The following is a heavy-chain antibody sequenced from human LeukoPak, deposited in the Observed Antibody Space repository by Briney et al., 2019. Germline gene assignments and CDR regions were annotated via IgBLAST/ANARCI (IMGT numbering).Heavy chain of an antibody. D-gene: IGHD6-13*01. CDR2: IYRGGST. J-gene: IGHJ4*02. V-gene: IGHV3-53*01. CDR3: ARGSAAPGGFDY. CDR1: GFIVSTNY. Sequence: GGSLRLSCVASGFIVSTNYMSWVRQAPGKGLEWVSVIYRGGSTYYADSVKGRFTISRDDSKNTVYFHMNSLRADDTAVYYCARGSAAPGGFDYWGQGILVTVSS.